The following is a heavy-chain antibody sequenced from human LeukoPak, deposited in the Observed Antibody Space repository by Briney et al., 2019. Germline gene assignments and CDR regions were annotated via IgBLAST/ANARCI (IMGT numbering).Heavy chain of an antibody. D-gene: IGHD2-8*02. V-gene: IGHV4-59*02. J-gene: IGHJ4*02. Sequence: KSSETLSLTCTVSGGSVSSYYWSWIRQPPGKGLEWIGYIYYSGSTNYNPSLKSRVTISVDTSKNQFSLKLSSVTAADTAVYYCAKQGVKGGVFDYWGQGTLVTVSS. CDR1: GGSVSSYY. CDR2: IYYSGST. CDR3: AKQGVKGGVFDY.